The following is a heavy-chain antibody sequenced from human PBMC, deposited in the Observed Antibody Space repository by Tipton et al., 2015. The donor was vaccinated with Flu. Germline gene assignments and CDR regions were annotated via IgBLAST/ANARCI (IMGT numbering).Heavy chain of an antibody. J-gene: IGHJ6*02. Sequence: GLVKPSQTLSLTCAISGDSVSGNSAAWNWIRQSPSRGLEWLGRTYYRSQWYNDFAPSVRSRMAINADTPKNQFSLQLNSLTPEDTAVYYRARERMRASDSYYHSGMDVWGQGTTVTVSS. CDR1: GDSVSGNSAA. V-gene: IGHV6-1*01. CDR2: TYYRSQWYN. CDR3: ARERMRASDSYYHSGMDV.